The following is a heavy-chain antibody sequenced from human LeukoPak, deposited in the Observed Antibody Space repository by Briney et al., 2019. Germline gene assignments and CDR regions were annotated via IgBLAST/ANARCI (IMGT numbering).Heavy chain of an antibody. V-gene: IGHV1-69*13. Sequence: SVKVSCKASGGTFSSYAISWVRQAPGQGLEWMGGIIPIFGTANYAQKFQGRVTITADESTSTAYMELSSLRSEDTAVYYCAREASSGWYSYYYMDVWGKGTTVTVSS. CDR1: GGTFSSYA. CDR2: IIPIFGTA. D-gene: IGHD6-19*01. CDR3: AREASSGWYSYYYMDV. J-gene: IGHJ6*03.